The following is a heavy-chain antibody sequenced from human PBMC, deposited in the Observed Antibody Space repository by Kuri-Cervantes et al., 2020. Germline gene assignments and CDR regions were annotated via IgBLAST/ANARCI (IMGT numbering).Heavy chain of an antibody. CDR2: IYSGGST. CDR3: AREDSSSWYSRNWFDP. J-gene: IGHJ5*02. Sequence: GESLKISCAASGFTVSNNYMSWIRQAPGKGLEWVSVIYSGGSTYYADSVKGRFTISRDNSKNTLYLQMNSLRAEDTAVYYCAREDSSSWYSRNWFDPWGQGTLVTVSS. V-gene: IGHV3-66*02. D-gene: IGHD6-13*01. CDR1: GFTVSNNY.